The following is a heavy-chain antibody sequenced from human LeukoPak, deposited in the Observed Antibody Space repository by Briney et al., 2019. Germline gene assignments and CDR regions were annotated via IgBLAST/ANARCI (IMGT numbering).Heavy chain of an antibody. J-gene: IGHJ4*02. Sequence: GESLKIPCKGSGYSFISYWIGWVRQMPGKGVEWMGIIYPDDSGTTYSPSFQGQVTISADKSTSTAYLQWSSLKASDTAMYYCAKQDGRALYYFDYWGQGTLVTVSS. V-gene: IGHV5-51*01. CDR2: IYPDDSGT. CDR1: GYSFISYW. CDR3: AKQDGRALYYFDY. D-gene: IGHD5-24*01.